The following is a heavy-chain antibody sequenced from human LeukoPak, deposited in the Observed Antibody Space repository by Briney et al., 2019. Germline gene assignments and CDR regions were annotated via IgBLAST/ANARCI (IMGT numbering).Heavy chain of an antibody. CDR2: ISGSGATT. J-gene: IGHJ4*02. Sequence: GGPLRLSCTASGFRLCTYVETCFPPAPGKALEWVSVISGSGATTYYTDSVKGRFTISRDNSKNMLFLQMDSLRAEDTAVYYCARDIAARRFDYWGQGTLVTVSS. D-gene: IGHD6-6*01. CDR1: GFRLCTYV. CDR3: ARDIAARRFDY. V-gene: IGHV3-23*01.